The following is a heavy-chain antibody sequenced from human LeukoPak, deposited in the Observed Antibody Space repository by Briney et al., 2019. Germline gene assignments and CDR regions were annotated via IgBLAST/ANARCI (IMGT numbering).Heavy chain of an antibody. J-gene: IGHJ4*02. D-gene: IGHD5-12*01. CDR3: ARDRMRRTVAVLSPPYDFDY. CDR2: TYYRSKWYN. V-gene: IGHV6-1*01. CDR1: GDSVSSNSAA. Sequence: SQTLSLTCAISGDSVSSNSAAWNWIRQSPSRGLEWLGRTYYRSKWYNDYAVSVKSRITINPDTSKNQFSLQLNSVTPEDTAVYYCARDRMRRTVAVLSPPYDFDYWGQGTLVTVSS.